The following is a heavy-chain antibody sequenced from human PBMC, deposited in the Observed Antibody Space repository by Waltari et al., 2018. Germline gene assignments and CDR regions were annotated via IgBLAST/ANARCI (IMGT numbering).Heavy chain of an antibody. Sequence: QVQLQESGPGLVKPSQTLSLTCTVSGGSINSHSPSWSWVRQPAGKGLEWIGRIHASGSTNDNPSLTSRVTRSVDTSKNQFSLKLTYVTAADTALYYCARKEYGDYEGFDTWGQGAQVTVSS. V-gene: IGHV4-61*02. CDR2: IHASGST. CDR1: GGSINSHSPS. CDR3: ARKEYGDYEGFDT. D-gene: IGHD4-17*01. J-gene: IGHJ4*02.